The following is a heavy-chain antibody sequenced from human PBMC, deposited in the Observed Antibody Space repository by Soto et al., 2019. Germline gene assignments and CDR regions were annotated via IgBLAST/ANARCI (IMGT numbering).Heavy chain of an antibody. CDR2: INPKRGGT. CDR3: ARGDSTDCSNGVCSFFYNHDMDV. V-gene: IGHV1-2*04. CDR1: GYSFTDYH. Sequence: ASVKVSCQASGYSFTDYHIHWVRQAPGQGLEWLGRINPKRGGTSTAQKFQGWVTMTTDTSISTASMELTRLTSDDTAIYYCARGDSTDCSNGVCSFFYNHDMDVWGQGTTVTVSS. D-gene: IGHD2-8*01. J-gene: IGHJ6*02.